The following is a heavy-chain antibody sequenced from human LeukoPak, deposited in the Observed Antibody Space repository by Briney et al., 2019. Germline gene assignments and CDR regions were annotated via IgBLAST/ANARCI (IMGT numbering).Heavy chain of an antibody. J-gene: IGHJ4*02. CDR2: IYYSGST. V-gene: IGHV4-31*03. CDR3: ARWEYGSYLIY. CDR1: GGSVSSGGYY. Sequence: SETLSLTCPVSGGSVSSGGYYWRWIRQHPGKGLEWIGNIYYSGSTYYNPSLKSRVTMSVDTSKSQFSLKLSSVTAADTAVYYCARWEYGSYLIYWGQGTLVTVSS. D-gene: IGHD1-26*01.